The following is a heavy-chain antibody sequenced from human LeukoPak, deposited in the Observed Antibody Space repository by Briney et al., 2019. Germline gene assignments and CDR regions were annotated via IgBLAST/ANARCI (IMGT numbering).Heavy chain of an antibody. V-gene: IGHV4-59*01. J-gene: IGHJ5*02. CDR1: GGSFSGYY. CDR3: ATDALVRFQGWFDP. Sequence: AETLSLTCAVYGGSFSGYYWSWIRQPPGKGLEWIGYIYYSGSTNYNPSLKSRVTISVDTSKNQFSLKLSSVTAADTAVYYCATDALVRFQGWFDPWGQGTLVTVSS. CDR2: IYYSGST. D-gene: IGHD3-10*01.